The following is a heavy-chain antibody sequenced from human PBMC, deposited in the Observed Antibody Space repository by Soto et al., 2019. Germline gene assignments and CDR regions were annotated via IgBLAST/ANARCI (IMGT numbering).Heavy chain of an antibody. D-gene: IGHD3-9*01. J-gene: IGHJ1*01. CDR2: ISTGGGTT. CDR3: ASGLYYDILTGYFQH. V-gene: IGHV3-23*01. Sequence: GGSLRLSCAASGFTFSNFDMSWVRQAPGKGLEWVSGISTGGGTTYYADSVKGRFTSSRDNSKNSLYLQMNSLRAEDTAVYYCASGLYYDILTGYFQHWGQGTLVTVSS. CDR1: GFTFSNFD.